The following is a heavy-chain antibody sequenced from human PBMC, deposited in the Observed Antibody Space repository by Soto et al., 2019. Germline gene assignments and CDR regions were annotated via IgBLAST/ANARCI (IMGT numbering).Heavy chain of an antibody. Sequence: EVQLVESGGGLVKPGGSLRLSCAASGFTFSSYSMNWVRQAPGKGLEWVSSISSSSSYIYYADSVKGRFTISRDNAKNSLYLQMNSLRAEDTAVYYCARDRRQFYGEYLSSSHWYFDLWGRGTLVTVSS. D-gene: IGHD4-17*01. CDR1: GFTFSSYS. CDR3: ARDRRQFYGEYLSSSHWYFDL. CDR2: ISSSSSYI. V-gene: IGHV3-21*01. J-gene: IGHJ2*01.